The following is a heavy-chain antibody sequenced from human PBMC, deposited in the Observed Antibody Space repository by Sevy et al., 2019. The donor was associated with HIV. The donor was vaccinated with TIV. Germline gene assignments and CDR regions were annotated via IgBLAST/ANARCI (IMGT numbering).Heavy chain of an antibody. CDR1: GFSFSSYA. V-gene: IGHV3-64D*06. J-gene: IGHJ4*02. CDR2: ISSNGGST. D-gene: IGHD1-26*01. Sequence: GGSLRLSCSASGFSFSSYAMHWVCQAPGKGLEYVSAISSNGGSTYYADSVKGRFTISRDNSKNTLYLQMSSLRAEDTAVYYCVKTLVGATVDYWGQGTLVTVSS. CDR3: VKTLVGATVDY.